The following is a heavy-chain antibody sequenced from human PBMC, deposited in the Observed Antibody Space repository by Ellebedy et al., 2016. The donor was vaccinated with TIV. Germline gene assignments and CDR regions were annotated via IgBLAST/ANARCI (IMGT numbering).Heavy chain of an antibody. CDR3: ARDRDDIVVVPAAPPHYYYYGMDV. J-gene: IGHJ6*02. Sequence: GESLKISCAASGFTVSSNYMSWVRQAPGKGLEWVSVIYSGGSTYYADSVKGRFTISRHNSKNTLYLQMNSLRAEDTAVYYCARDRDDIVVVPAAPPHYYYYGMDVWGQGTTVTVSS. CDR1: GFTVSSNY. CDR2: IYSGGST. D-gene: IGHD2-2*01. V-gene: IGHV3-53*04.